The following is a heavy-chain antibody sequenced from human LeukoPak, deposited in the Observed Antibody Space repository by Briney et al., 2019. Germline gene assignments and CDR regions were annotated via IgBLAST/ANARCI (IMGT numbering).Heavy chain of an antibody. CDR2: IIPIFGTA. CDR1: GGTFSSYA. Sequence: ASVKVSCKASGGTFSSYAISWVRQAPGQGLEWMGGIIPIFGTANYAQKFQGRVTITADESTSTAYMELSSLRSEDTAVYYCARAMVRGVSSFPINIRSINNWFDPWGQGTLVTVSS. D-gene: IGHD3-10*01. V-gene: IGHV1-69*13. CDR3: ARAMVRGVSSFPINIRSINNWFDP. J-gene: IGHJ5*02.